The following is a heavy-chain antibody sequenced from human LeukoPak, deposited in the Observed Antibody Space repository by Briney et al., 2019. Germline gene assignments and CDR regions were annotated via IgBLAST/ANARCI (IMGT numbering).Heavy chain of an antibody. D-gene: IGHD3-10*01. V-gene: IGHV1-46*01. CDR1: GYTFTSYY. CDR3: ARGGWFGELSHTPFDY. CDR2: INPSGGST. Sequence: ASVKVSCKASGYTFTSYYMHWVRQAPGQGLEWMGIINPSGGSTSYAQKFQGRVTMTRDTSTSTVYMELSSLRSEDTAVYYCARGGWFGELSHTPFDYWGQGTLVTVSS. J-gene: IGHJ4*02.